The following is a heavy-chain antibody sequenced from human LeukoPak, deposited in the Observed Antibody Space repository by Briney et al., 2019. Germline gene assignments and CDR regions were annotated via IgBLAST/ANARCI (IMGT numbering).Heavy chain of an antibody. CDR2: IHTSGST. CDR1: GGSINNESYS. CDR3: ARGGDMIPFDY. V-gene: IGHV4-61*09. J-gene: IGHJ4*02. D-gene: IGHD3-22*01. Sequence: SQTLSLTCIVSGGSINNESYSWTWIRQPAGKGLEWIGHIHTSGSTTYSPSLRSRVTISKDASNNQFSLKLSSVTAADTAVYYCARGGDMIPFDYWGQGTLVTVSS.